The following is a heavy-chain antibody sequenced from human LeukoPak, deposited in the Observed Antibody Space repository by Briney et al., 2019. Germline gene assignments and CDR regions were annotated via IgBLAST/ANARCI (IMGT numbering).Heavy chain of an antibody. CDR1: GYTFTDYY. V-gene: IGHV1-2*02. J-gene: IGHJ5*02. CDR3: ARVRHSRDWFDP. Sequence: ASVKVSCKASGYTFTDYYMHWVRQAPGQGLEWMGWINPNSGGTNYAQKFQGRVTMTGDTSISTAYMELSRLKSDDTAVYYCARVRHSRDWFDPWGQGTLVTVSS. D-gene: IGHD6-13*01. CDR2: INPNSGGT.